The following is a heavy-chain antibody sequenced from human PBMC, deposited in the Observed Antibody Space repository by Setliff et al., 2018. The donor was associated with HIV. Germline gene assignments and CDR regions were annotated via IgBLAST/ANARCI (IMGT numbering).Heavy chain of an antibody. V-gene: IGHV4-4*07. Sequence: SETLSLTCTVSGGSISSYYWSWIRQPAGKGLEWIGRIYTSGSTNYNPSLKSRVTMSIDTFKNQFSLNLTSVTAADTAAYYCARGIYRPWGGYSAFATDAFETWGQGTLVTVSS. J-gene: IGHJ3*02. CDR3: ARGIYRPWGGYSAFATDAFET. CDR2: IYTSGST. CDR1: GGSISSYY. D-gene: IGHD5-12*01.